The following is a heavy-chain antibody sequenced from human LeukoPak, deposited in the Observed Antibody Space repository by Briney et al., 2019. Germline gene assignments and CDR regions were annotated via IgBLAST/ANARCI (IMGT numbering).Heavy chain of an antibody. CDR2: IIPIFGTA. V-gene: IGHV1-69*01. J-gene: IGHJ6*02. CDR1: GGTFSSYA. D-gene: IGHD3-10*01. Sequence: SVKVSCKASGGTFSSYAISWVRQAPGQGLEWMGGIIPIFGTANYAQKFQGRVTITADESTSTAYMELSSLRSEDTAVYYCARPQTYYYGSGSYPYYYGMDVWGQGTTVTVSS. CDR3: ARPQTYYYGSGSYPYYYGMDV.